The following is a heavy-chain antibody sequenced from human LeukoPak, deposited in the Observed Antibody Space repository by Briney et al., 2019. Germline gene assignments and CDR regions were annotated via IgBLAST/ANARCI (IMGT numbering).Heavy chain of an antibody. CDR2: IYYSGST. D-gene: IGHD6-13*01. CDR1: GGSISSYY. CDR3: ARGIAAAGSWFWSDP. V-gene: IGHV4-59*08. Sequence: PSETLSLTCTVSGGSISSYYWSWIRQPPGKGLEWIGYIYYSGSTNYNPSLKSRVTISVDTSKNQFSLKLSSVTAADTAVYYCARGIAAAGSWFWSDPWGQGTLVTVSS. J-gene: IGHJ5*02.